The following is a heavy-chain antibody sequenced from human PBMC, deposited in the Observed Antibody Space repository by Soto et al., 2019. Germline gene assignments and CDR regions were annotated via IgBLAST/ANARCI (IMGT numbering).Heavy chain of an antibody. V-gene: IGHV1-69*01. CDR2: IIPIFGTA. CDR3: ARSRDRYCSGVSCSVLGYGMDV. J-gene: IGHJ6*02. D-gene: IGHD2-15*01. Sequence: QVQLVQSGAEVKKPGSSVKVSCKASGGTFSSYAISWVRQAPGQGLEWMGGIIPIFGTANYAQKFQGRVTITADESTSTAYMELSSLRSEDTAVYYCARSRDRYCSGVSCSVLGYGMDVWGQGTTVTVAS. CDR1: GGTFSSYA.